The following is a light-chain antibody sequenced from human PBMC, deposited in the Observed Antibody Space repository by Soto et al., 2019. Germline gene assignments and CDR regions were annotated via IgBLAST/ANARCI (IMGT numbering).Light chain of an antibody. J-gene: IGKJ1*01. CDR2: GAS. V-gene: IGKV3-20*01. CDR3: QQYGSAPRT. Sequence: EIVLTQSPGTLSLSPGERATLSCRASQSVSNKYLAWYQQKLGQAPRLLISGASSRATGIPDRFSGSGSGTDFTLTISRLEPEYFAVYYCQQYGSAPRTFGQGTKVEIK. CDR1: QSVSNKY.